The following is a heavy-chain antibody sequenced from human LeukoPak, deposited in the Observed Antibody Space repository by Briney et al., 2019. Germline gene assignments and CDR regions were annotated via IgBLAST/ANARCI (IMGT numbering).Heavy chain of an antibody. CDR3: ARHSSGWLSYFDY. J-gene: IGHJ4*02. CDR2: IYYSGST. Sequence: PSETLSLTCTVSGVSISSSSYYWGWIRQPPGKGLELIGCIYYSGSTYDNPSLKSRVTMSVAMSKNQFSLKLNPVTAADTAVYYCARHSSGWLSYFDYWGQGTLVTVSS. CDR1: GVSISSSSYY. D-gene: IGHD6-19*01. V-gene: IGHV4-39*01.